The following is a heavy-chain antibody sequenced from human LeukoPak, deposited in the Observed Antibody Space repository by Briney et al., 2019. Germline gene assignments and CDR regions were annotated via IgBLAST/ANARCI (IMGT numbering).Heavy chain of an antibody. CDR3: ARGWQINSSGGFVDP. V-gene: IGHV1-2*02. J-gene: IGHJ5*02. CDR2: INPSSGAT. CDR1: GYGFTDYY. D-gene: IGHD6-6*01. Sequence: ASLKVSCQASGYGFTDYYVHWIRQAPGQGLEWMGWINPSSGATIYAQKFQGRVTMTRDKFTTTAYMEINSLVSDDTAVYYCARGWQINSSGGFVDPWGQGTLVTVSS.